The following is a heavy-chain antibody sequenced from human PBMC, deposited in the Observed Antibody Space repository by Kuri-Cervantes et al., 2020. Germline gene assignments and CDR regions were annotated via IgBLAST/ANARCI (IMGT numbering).Heavy chain of an antibody. Sequence: ASVKVSCRASGYSFIVYYIHWVRQAPGQGLEWMGWMNPNSGATNYAQKFQGRVTMTRDRSISTAYMELSSLRSEDTAVYYCARVSGYGATRYFDYWGQGTLVTVSS. J-gene: IGHJ4*02. CDR3: ARVSGYGATRYFDY. CDR2: MNPNSGAT. D-gene: IGHD4-17*01. CDR1: GYSFIVYY. V-gene: IGHV1-2*02.